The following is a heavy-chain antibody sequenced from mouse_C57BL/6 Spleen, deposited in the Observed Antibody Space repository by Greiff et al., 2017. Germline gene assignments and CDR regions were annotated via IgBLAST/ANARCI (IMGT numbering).Heavy chain of an antibody. V-gene: IGHV1-81*01. J-gene: IGHJ2*01. CDR3: ARRIDYGNYVGY. CDR1: GYTFTSYG. Sequence: QVQLQQSGAELARPGASVKLSCKASGYTFTSYGISWVKQRNGQGLEWIGEIYPKSGNTYYNEKFKGKATMTADKSSSTAYMELSSLTSEESAVYCGARRIDYGNYVGYWGQGTTLTVSS. D-gene: IGHD2-1*01. CDR2: IYPKSGNT.